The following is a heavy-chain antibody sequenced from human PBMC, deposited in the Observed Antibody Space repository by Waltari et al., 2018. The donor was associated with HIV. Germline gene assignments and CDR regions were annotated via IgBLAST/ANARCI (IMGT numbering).Heavy chain of an antibody. J-gene: IGHJ6*02. CDR2: IETNSGNT. CDR1: GYTFTSYD. V-gene: IGHV1-8*01. Sequence: QVQLVQSGAEVKKPGASVKVSCKASGYTFTSYDVNWVRQATGEGLTWTGWIETNSGNTGYAQKFQGRVTMTMPTSISTAYMEPGSLRSEDTAVYDGVTYRYSWNYYYYSGMDVWGQATTVTGPS. CDR3: VTYRYSWNYYYYSGMDV. D-gene: IGHD1-20*01.